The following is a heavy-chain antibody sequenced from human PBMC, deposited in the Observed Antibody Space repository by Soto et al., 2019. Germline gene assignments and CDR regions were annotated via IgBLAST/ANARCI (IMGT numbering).Heavy chain of an antibody. Sequence: GASVKVSCKASGFTFIRPAVQWVRQARGQRLEWVGWIVVASGNTNYAQTFQDRVTITRDMSTSTAYMDLRGLRSEDTAVYYCAADPMPTSYYNYDMDVWGQGTTVTVSS. J-gene: IGHJ6*02. D-gene: IGHD3-10*01. CDR2: IVVASGNT. V-gene: IGHV1-58*01. CDR3: AADPMPTSYYNYDMDV. CDR1: GFTFIRPA.